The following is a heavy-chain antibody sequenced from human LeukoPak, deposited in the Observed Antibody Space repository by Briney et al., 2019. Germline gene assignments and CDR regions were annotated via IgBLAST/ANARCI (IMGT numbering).Heavy chain of an antibody. CDR1: GFTVSSSY. J-gene: IGHJ4*02. CDR3: ARGVVGVIPIDY. CDR2: VYGDDNT. V-gene: IGHV3-53*01. D-gene: IGHD1-26*01. Sequence: GGSLRLSCAASGFTVSSSYMSWVRQAPGKGLEWVSFVYGDDNTYYADSVKGRFTISRDNSKNTFCLQMISLRAEDTAVYYCARGVVGVIPIDYWGQGTLVTVSS.